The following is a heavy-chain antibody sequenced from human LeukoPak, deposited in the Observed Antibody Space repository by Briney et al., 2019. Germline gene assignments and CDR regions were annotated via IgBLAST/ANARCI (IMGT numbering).Heavy chain of an antibody. D-gene: IGHD5-18*01. CDR2: ISGSGGST. CDR3: AKPRGYSYGYYTGKDY. J-gene: IGHJ4*02. CDR1: GFTFSSYA. V-gene: IGHV3-23*01. Sequence: GGSLRLSCAASGFTFSSYAMSWVRQAPGKGLEWVSAISGSGGSTYYADSAKGRFTISRDNSKNTLYLQMNSLRAEDTAVYYCAKPRGYSYGYYTGKDYWGQGTLVTVSS.